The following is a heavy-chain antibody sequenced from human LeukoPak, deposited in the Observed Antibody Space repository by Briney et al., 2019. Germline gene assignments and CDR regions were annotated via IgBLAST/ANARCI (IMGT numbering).Heavy chain of an antibody. CDR3: TTAGPSGSYYEIVNY. V-gene: IGHV3-15*01. CDR2: VKGKTDGGTT. CDR1: GFTFRNAW. D-gene: IGHD1-26*01. Sequence: GGSLRLSWAAPGFTFRNAWMSWVPQAPGKGLEWVGRVKGKTDGGTTDYAAPVKGRFTISRDDSKNTLYLQMNGLKTDDTAVYYCTTAGPSGSYYEIVNYWGQGTLVTVSS. J-gene: IGHJ4*02.